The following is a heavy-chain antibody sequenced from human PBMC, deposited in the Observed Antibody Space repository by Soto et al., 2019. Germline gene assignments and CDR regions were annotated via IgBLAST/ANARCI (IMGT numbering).Heavy chain of an antibody. CDR3: AKDKNIWGSYRSHGRFDY. V-gene: IGHV3-9*01. CDR1: GFTFDDYA. J-gene: IGHJ4*02. CDR2: ISWNSGSI. D-gene: IGHD3-16*02. Sequence: GGSLRLSCAASGFTFDDYAMHWVRQAPGKGLEWVSGISWNSGSIGYADSVKGRFTISRDNAKNSLYLQMNSLRAEDTALYYCAKDKNIWGSYRSHGRFDYWGQGTLVTVSS.